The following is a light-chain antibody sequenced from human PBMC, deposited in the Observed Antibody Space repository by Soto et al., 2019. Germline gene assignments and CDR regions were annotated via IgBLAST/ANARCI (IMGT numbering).Light chain of an antibody. CDR2: SAS. CDR1: QALSNY. J-gene: IGKJ3*01. Sequence: DIQLTQSPSVLSASVGDTVSITCRASQALSNYLAWYQQKPGKAPKLLIDSASTLQSGVPPRFSGSGSGTEFTLTINSLQPEDFATYYCQQLNIYPLTFGPGTKVDI. CDR3: QQLNIYPLT. V-gene: IGKV1-9*01.